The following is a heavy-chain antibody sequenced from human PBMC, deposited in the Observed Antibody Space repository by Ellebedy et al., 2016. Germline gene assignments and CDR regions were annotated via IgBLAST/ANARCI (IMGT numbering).Heavy chain of an antibody. CDR1: GGSFSGYY. CDR2: INHSGST. Sequence: SETLSLTXAVYGGSFSGYYWSWIRQPPGKGLEWIGEINHSGSTNYNPSLKSRVTISVDTSKNQFSLKLSSVTAADTAVYYCARGLGFGELSWFDPWGQGTLVTVSS. D-gene: IGHD3-10*01. V-gene: IGHV4-34*01. J-gene: IGHJ5*02. CDR3: ARGLGFGELSWFDP.